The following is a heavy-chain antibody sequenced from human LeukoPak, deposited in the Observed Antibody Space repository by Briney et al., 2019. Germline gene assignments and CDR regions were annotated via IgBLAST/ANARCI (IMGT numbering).Heavy chain of an antibody. CDR2: IIPIFGTA. V-gene: IGHV1-69*05. J-gene: IGHJ4*02. Sequence: GASVKVSCKASGGTFSSYAISWVRQAPGQGLEWMGGIIPIFGTANYAQKFQGRVTMTRDTSTSTVYMELSSLRSEDTAVYYCARDQIGPLGDYYFDYWGQGTLVTVSS. CDR3: ARDQIGPLGDYYFDY. D-gene: IGHD3-16*01. CDR1: GGTFSSYA.